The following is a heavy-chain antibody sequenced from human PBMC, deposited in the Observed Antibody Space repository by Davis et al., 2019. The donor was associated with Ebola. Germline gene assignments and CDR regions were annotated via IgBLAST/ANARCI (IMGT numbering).Heavy chain of an antibody. Sequence: MPSETLSLTCTVSGGSISSGGYYWSWIRQHPGKGLEWIGYIYYSGSTYYNPSLKSRVTISVDTSKNQFSLKLSSVTAADTAVYYCARGIEYSSLYYFDYWGQGTLVTVSS. J-gene: IGHJ4*02. V-gene: IGHV4-31*03. CDR1: GGSISSGGYY. CDR3: ARGIEYSSLYYFDY. D-gene: IGHD6-6*01. CDR2: IYYSGST.